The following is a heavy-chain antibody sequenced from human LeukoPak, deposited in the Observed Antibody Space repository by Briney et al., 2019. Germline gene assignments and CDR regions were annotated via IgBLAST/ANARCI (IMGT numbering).Heavy chain of an antibody. V-gene: IGHV1-2*02. CDR1: GYTFTGYY. CDR3: ARVLGAVAGTVYDWFDP. J-gene: IGHJ5*02. Sequence: ASVKVSCKASGYTFTGYYMHWVRQAPGQGLEWMGWINPNSGDTNYAQKLQGRVTMTTDTSTSTAYMELRSLRSDDTAVYYCARVLGAVAGTVYDWFDPWGQGTLVTVSS. D-gene: IGHD6-19*01. CDR2: INPNSGDT.